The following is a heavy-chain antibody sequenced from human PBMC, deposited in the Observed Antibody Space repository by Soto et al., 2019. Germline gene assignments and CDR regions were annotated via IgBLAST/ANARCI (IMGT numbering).Heavy chain of an antibody. V-gene: IGHV1-18*01. CDR1: GYTFTTYG. CDR3: AREGEMPYYYYGLDV. Sequence: QVQLVQSGAEVRKPGASVKVSCKASGYTFTTYGISWVRQAPGQGLEWMGWISGYDGHTKYAQKFQGRIIMTTDTSPXTVYMDLRSLRSDDTAVYYCAREGEMPYYYYGLDVWGQGTPVTVSS. J-gene: IGHJ6*02. D-gene: IGHD3-16*01. CDR2: ISGYDGHT.